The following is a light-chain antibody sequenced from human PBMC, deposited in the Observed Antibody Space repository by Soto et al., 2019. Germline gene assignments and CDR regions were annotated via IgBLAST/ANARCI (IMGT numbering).Light chain of an antibody. CDR2: GNT. V-gene: IGLV1-40*01. CDR3: SSYTSSNTVV. J-gene: IGLJ2*01. CDR1: SSNIGAGYD. Sequence: QSVLTQPPSVSGAPGQRVTISCTGSSSNIGAGYDVHWYQQLPGTAPKLLIYGNTNRPSGVPDRFSASKSGNTASLTISGLQAEDEADYYCSSYTSSNTVVFGGGTKLTVL.